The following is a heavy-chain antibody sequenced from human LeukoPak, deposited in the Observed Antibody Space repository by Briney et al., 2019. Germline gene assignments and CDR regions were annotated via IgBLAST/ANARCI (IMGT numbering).Heavy chain of an antibody. D-gene: IGHD3-10*01. J-gene: IGHJ4*02. CDR1: GFTFSDYY. V-gene: IGHV3-11*03. CDR2: ISSSSSYT. CDR3: ARPLQLLWFGELPLDY. Sequence: GGSLRLSCAASGFTFSDYYMSWIRQAPGKGREWVSYISSSSSYTNYADSVKGRCTISRDNAKNSLYLQMNSLRAEDTAVYYCARPLQLLWFGELPLDYWGQGTLVTVSS.